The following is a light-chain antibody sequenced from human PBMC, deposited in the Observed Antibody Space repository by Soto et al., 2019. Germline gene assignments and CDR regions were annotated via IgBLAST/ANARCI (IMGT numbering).Light chain of an antibody. V-gene: IGKV1-39*01. CDR3: QQFKNYPIT. CDR2: AAS. J-gene: IGKJ5*01. Sequence: DIQMTQSPSSLSASVGDRVTITCRASQSISMYLNWYQQKPGKAPKLLIYAASTLHSGVPSRFSGSGSGTDFTLSISSLQPEDFAVYFCQQFKNYPITFGQGTRLQIK. CDR1: QSISMY.